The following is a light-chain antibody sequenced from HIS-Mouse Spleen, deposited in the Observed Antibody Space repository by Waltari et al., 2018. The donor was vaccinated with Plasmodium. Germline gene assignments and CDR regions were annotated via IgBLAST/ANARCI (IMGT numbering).Light chain of an antibody. Sequence: QSALTQPASVSGSPEQSITISCTGTSSDVGSYNLFPWYQQHPGKAPKLMIYEGSKRPSGVSNRFSGSKSGNTASLTISGLQAEDEADYYCCSYAGSSTFVVFGGGTKLTVL. V-gene: IGLV2-23*01. J-gene: IGLJ2*01. CDR1: SSDVGSYNL. CDR2: EGS. CDR3: CSYAGSSTFVV.